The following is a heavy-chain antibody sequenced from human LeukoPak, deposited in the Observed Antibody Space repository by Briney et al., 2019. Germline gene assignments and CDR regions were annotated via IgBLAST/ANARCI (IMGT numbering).Heavy chain of an antibody. CDR1: GGSFSGYY. D-gene: IGHD2-21*02. CDR3: ARGPYCGGDCYSHLDY. CDR2: INHSGST. J-gene: IGHJ4*02. V-gene: IGHV4-34*01. Sequence: SETLSLTCAVYGGSFSGYYWSWIRQPPGKGLEWIGEINHSGSTNYDPSLKSRVTISVDTSKNQFSLKLSSVTAADTAVYYCARGPYCGGDCYSHLDYWGQGTLVTVSS.